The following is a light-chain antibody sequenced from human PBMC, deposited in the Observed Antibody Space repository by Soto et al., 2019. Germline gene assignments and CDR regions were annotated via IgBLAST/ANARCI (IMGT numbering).Light chain of an antibody. J-gene: IGKJ1*01. CDR1: QSVSSSY. Sequence: EIVLTQSPGTLSLSPGKRATLSCRASQSVSSSYLAWYQQKPGQTPRLLIHGVSSRATGIPDRFSGSGSGTDFPLTISRLEPEYFSVYYCHQYGKPPWTFGQGTKVEIK. CDR3: HQYGKPPWT. CDR2: GVS. V-gene: IGKV3-20*01.